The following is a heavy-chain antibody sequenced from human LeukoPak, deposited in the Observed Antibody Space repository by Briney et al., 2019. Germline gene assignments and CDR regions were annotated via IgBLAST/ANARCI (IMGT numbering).Heavy chain of an antibody. CDR1: GYTFTGYY. J-gene: IGHJ4*02. Sequence: GASVKVSCKASGYTFTGYYMHWVRQAPGQGLEWMGWINPNSGGTNYAQKFQGWVTMTRDTSISTAYMELSRLRSDDTAVYYCARDYYGSGSYVFDYWGRGTLVTVSS. V-gene: IGHV1-2*04. D-gene: IGHD3-10*01. CDR3: ARDYYGSGSYVFDY. CDR2: INPNSGGT.